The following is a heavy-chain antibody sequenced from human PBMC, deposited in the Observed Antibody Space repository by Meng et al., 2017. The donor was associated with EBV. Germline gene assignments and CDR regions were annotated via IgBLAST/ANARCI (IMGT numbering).Heavy chain of an antibody. J-gene: IGHJ4*02. V-gene: IGHV3-30-3*01. Sequence: ESGGGAGQPGGSLRLSCAASGFTFSSYAMHWVRQAPGKGLEWVAVISYDGSNKYYADSVKGRFTISRDNSKNTLYLQMNSLRAEDTAVYYCAGGQQWLRSPYFDYWGQGTLVTVSS. CDR3: AGGQQWLRSPYFDY. D-gene: IGHD5-12*01. CDR2: ISYDGSNK. CDR1: GFTFSSYA.